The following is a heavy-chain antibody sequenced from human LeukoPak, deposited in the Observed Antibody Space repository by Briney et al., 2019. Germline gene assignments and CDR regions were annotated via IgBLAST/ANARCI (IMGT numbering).Heavy chain of an antibody. CDR1: GGTFSSYA. Sequence: SVKVSCKDSGGTFSSYAISWVRQAPGQGLEWMGGIILIFGTANNAQKFQGRVTITTDESTSTAYMELSSLRSEDKAVYCCARCERTYYDGCSGQWGQGTLVTVSS. D-gene: IGHD3-22*01. V-gene: IGHV1-69*05. CDR2: IILIFGTA. J-gene: IGHJ4*02. CDR3: ARCERTYYDGCSGQ.